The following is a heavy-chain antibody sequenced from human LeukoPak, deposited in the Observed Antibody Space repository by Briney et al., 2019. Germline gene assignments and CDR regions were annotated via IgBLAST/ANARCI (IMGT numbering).Heavy chain of an antibody. Sequence: SDTLSLTCGVSGGSITSTNYWTWVHQPPGKGLEWIGEVNLQGSTNYNPSLMGRVAILVDMSENHISLQLTSVTAADTAVYYCAREGGPYRPLDYSGQGTLVTVSS. CDR2: VNLQGST. CDR3: AREGGPYRPLDY. J-gene: IGHJ4*02. V-gene: IGHV4-4*02. CDR1: GGSITSTNY.